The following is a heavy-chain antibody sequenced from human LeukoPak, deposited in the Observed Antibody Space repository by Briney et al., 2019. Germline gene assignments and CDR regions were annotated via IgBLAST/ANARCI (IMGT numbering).Heavy chain of an antibody. V-gene: IGHV3-21*01. J-gene: IGHJ6*03. CDR1: GFTFSIYG. Sequence: PGGSLRLSCAASGFTFSIYGMNWVRQAPGKGLEWVSSISSSSSYIYYADSLKGRFTVSRDNAKNSLYMPMNSLRAEDTAVYYCARDLIVLYYYMDVWGKGTTVTVSS. CDR2: ISSSSSYI. D-gene: IGHD2/OR15-2a*01. CDR3: ARDLIVLYYYMDV.